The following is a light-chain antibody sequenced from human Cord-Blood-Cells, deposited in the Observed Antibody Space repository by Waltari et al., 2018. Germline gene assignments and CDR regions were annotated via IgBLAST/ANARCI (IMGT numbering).Light chain of an antibody. V-gene: IGLV2-11*01. CDR1: SSEVGGYTY. Sequence: QSALTQPRSVSGSPGHSVTISCPGTSSEVGGYTYASWYQQHPGKAPKLMIYDVSKRPSGVPDRFSGSKSGNTASLTISGLQAEDEADYYCCSYAGSYTVVFGGGTKLTVL. J-gene: IGLJ2*01. CDR2: DVS. CDR3: CSYAGSYTVV.